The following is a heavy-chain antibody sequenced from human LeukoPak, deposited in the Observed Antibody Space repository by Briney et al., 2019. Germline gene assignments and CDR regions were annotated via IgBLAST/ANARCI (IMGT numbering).Heavy chain of an antibody. D-gene: IGHD5-24*01. J-gene: IGHJ4*02. Sequence: GGSLRLSCAASGFTFSSYGMHWVRQAPGKGLEWVAFIRYDGSNKYYADSVKGRFTISRDNSKNTLYLQMNSLRAEDTAVYYCARDTWDGYTHVHFDYWGQGTLVTVSS. CDR3: ARDTWDGYTHVHFDY. V-gene: IGHV3-30*02. CDR1: GFTFSSYG. CDR2: IRYDGSNK.